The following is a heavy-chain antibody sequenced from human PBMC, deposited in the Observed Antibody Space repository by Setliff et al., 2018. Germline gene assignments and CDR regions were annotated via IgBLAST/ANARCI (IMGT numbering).Heavy chain of an antibody. CDR2: ISPYNGDT. V-gene: IGHV1-18*01. D-gene: IGHD2-21*01. CDR3: ARGGGSYRAGNSRPTYWFDP. CDR1: GYGFTSYG. J-gene: IGHJ5*02. Sequence: ASVKVSCKASGYGFTSYGISWVRQAPGQGLEWMGWISPYNGDTSYTQKLQGRVTMTRDTANGTVYMDLSSLTSDDTAIYYCARGGGSYRAGNSRPTYWFDPWGQGTLVTVSS.